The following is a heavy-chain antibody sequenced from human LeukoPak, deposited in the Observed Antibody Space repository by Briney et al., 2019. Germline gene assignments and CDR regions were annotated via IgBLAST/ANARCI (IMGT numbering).Heavy chain of an antibody. D-gene: IGHD6-13*01. CDR1: GFTFSSYG. CDR3: AKDGSYSSSWYSY. V-gene: IGHV3-30*18. J-gene: IGHJ4*02. CDR2: ISYDGSNK. Sequence: GGSLRLSCAPSGFTFSSYGMHWVRQAPGKGLEWVAVISYDGSNKYYADSVKGRFTISRDNSKNTLYLQMNSLRAEDTAVYYCAKDGSYSSSWYSYWGQGTLVTVSS.